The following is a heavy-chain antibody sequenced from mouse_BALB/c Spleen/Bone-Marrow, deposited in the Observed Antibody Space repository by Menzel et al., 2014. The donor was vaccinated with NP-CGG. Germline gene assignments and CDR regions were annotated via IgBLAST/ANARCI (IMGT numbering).Heavy chain of an antibody. CDR3: TRREYYRYDRAMDY. CDR2: INPSNGGT. CDR1: GYTFTSYH. D-gene: IGHD2-14*01. J-gene: IGHJ4*01. V-gene: IGHV1S81*02. Sequence: VQLVESGAELVKPGASVKLSCKASGYTFTSYHMYWVKQRPGQGLEWIGEINPSNGGTNFNEKFKSKATLTVDKSSSTAYMQLSSLTSEDSAVYYCTRREYYRYDRAMDYWGQGTSVTVSS.